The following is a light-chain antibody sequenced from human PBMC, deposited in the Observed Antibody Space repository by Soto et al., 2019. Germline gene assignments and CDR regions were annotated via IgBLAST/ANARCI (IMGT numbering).Light chain of an antibody. CDR2: DVS. V-gene: IGKV3-11*01. CDR3: QQRYNWPRT. J-gene: IGKJ1*01. CDR1: EDVSSS. Sequence: DIVLTQSPATLSLSPGERATLSCSASEDVSSSLAWYQQKPGQSPRLLIYDVSSRATGIPARFSGSGSGADFTLTISSREPDDFVVYYCQQRYNWPRTFGHGSKVEI.